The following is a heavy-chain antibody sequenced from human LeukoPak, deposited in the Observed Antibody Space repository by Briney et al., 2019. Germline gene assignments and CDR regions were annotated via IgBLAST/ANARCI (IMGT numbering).Heavy chain of an antibody. J-gene: IGHJ6*02. CDR2: ISAYNGNT. Sequence: ASVKVSCKASGYTFTSYGISWVRQSPGQGLEWMGWISAYNGNTNYAQKLQGRVTMTTDTSTSTAYMELRSLRSDDTAVYYCARDYRQWLVLAYCYGMDVWGQGTTVTVSS. D-gene: IGHD6-19*01. CDR3: ARDYRQWLVLAYCYGMDV. V-gene: IGHV1-18*01. CDR1: GYTFTSYG.